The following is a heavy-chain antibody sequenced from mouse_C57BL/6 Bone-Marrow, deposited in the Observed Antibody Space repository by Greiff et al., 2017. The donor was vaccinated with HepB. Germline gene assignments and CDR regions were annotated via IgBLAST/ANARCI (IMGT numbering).Heavy chain of an antibody. CDR3: ARQEGWVTTGYYYAMDY. J-gene: IGHJ4*01. V-gene: IGHV1-26*01. Sequence: EVQLQQSGPELVKPGASVKISCKASGYTFTDYYMNWVKQSHGKSLEWIGDINPNNGGTGYNQKFKGKATLTVDKSSSTAYMELRSLTSEDSAVYYCARQEGWVTTGYYYAMDYWGQGTSVTVSS. D-gene: IGHD2-2*01. CDR2: INPNNGGT. CDR1: GYTFTDYY.